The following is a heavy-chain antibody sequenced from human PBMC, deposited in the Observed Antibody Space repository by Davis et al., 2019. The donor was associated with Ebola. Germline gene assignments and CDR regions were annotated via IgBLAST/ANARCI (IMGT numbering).Heavy chain of an antibody. CDR3: VRGGRYGYGAFDY. D-gene: IGHD5-18*01. Sequence: PGGSLRLSCATSGFTFSSCWMHWVRQAPGKGLVWVSRINGDGSSTNYADSVKGRFTISRDNAKSTLYLQVNSLRAEDTAVYYCVRGGRYGYGAFDYWGQETLVTVSS. J-gene: IGHJ4*02. V-gene: IGHV3-74*01. CDR1: GFTFSSCW. CDR2: INGDGSST.